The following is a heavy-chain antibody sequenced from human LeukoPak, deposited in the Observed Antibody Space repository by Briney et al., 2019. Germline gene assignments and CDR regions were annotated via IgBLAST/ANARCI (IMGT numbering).Heavy chain of an antibody. CDR1: GCSFISYG. J-gene: IGHJ4*02. Sequence: GGSLRLSCAASGCSFISYGMHWVRQAPGKGLEWVGVISDDGRNKKYADSVKGRFTISRDNSKDTLYLQMNSLRDEDTAVYYCAKRPSDYGDYVTYFDYWGQGTLVTVSS. CDR3: AKRPSDYGDYVTYFDY. CDR2: ISDDGRNK. V-gene: IGHV3-30*18. D-gene: IGHD4-17*01.